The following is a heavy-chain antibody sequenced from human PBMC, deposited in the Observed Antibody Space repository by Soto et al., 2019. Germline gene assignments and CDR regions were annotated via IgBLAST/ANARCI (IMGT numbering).Heavy chain of an antibody. J-gene: IGHJ3*02. V-gene: IGHV4-59*01. CDR2: IYYSGST. D-gene: IGHD2-2*01. CDR1: GGSISSYY. Sequence: QVQLQESGPGLVKPSETLSLTCTVSGGSISSYYWSWIRQPPGKGLEWIGYIYYSGSTNYNPSLKSRVTISVDTSKNQFSLKLSSVTAADTAVYYCVRVGGIVVVPAAMGFDIWGQGTMVTVSS. CDR3: VRVGGIVVVPAAMGFDI.